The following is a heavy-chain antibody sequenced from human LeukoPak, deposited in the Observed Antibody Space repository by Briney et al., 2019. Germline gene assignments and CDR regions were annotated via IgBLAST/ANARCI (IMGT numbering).Heavy chain of an antibody. D-gene: IGHD3-22*01. Sequence: GGSLRLSCAVSGFTFSSYWMSRVRQAPGTGLEWVANIKQDGSETYYVDSVKGRFTISRDNAKNSLYLQMNSLRVEDTAVYYCARAYFDSSGSSWGQGTLVTVSS. J-gene: IGHJ5*02. V-gene: IGHV3-7*04. CDR1: GFTFSSYW. CDR2: IKQDGSET. CDR3: ARAYFDSSGSS.